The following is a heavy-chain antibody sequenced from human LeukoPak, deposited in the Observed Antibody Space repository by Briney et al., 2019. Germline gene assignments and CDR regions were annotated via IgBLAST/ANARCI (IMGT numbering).Heavy chain of an antibody. Sequence: GGSLRLSCAASGFTFSGSAMHWVRQASGKGLEWVGRIRSNANSYATAYAASVKGRFAISRDDSKNTAYLQMNSLKTEDTAVYYCTRHNSGDVWGSYRLYPNWFDPWGQGTLVTVSS. J-gene: IGHJ5*02. CDR2: IRSNANSYAT. V-gene: IGHV3-73*01. D-gene: IGHD3-16*02. CDR1: GFTFSGSA. CDR3: TRHNSGDVWGSYRLYPNWFDP.